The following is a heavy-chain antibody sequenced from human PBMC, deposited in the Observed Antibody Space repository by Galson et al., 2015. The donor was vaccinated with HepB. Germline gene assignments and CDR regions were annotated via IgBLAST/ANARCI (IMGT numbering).Heavy chain of an antibody. CDR2: ISYDGSNK. CDR3: ARGKGDAFDI. CDR1: GFTFSSYA. Sequence: SLRLSCAASGFTFSSYAMHWVRQAPGKGLEWVAVISYDGSNKYYADSVKGRFTISRDNSKNTLYLQMNSLRAEDTAVYYCARGKGDAFDIWGQGTMVTVSS. J-gene: IGHJ3*02. V-gene: IGHV3-30-3*01.